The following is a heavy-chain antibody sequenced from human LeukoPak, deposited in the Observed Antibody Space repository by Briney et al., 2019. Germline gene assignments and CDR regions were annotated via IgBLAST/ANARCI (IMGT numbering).Heavy chain of an antibody. CDR2: ISAYNGNT. V-gene: IGHV1-18*01. D-gene: IGHD3-9*01. Sequence: ASVKVSCKASGYTFTSYGISWVRQAPGHGLEWMGWISAYNGNTNYAQKLQGRVTMTTDTSTSTAYMELGSLRSDETAGDYCARGGVLRYFGWDEVGKPRPPNWFDPWGQGTLVTVSS. CDR3: ARGGVLRYFGWDEVGKPRPPNWFDP. J-gene: IGHJ5*02. CDR1: GYTFTSYG.